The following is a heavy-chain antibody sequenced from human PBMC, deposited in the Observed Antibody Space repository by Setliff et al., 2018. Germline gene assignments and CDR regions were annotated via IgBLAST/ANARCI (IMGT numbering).Heavy chain of an antibody. Sequence: GASVKVSCKASGYTFTNYGITWVRQAPGQGLEWMGWIFPKTGNTNYAHKLQGRVSMTTDTSTGTSYMELRSLRSDDTAIYYCARSRDSGFYHQRDAYDIWGRGTMVTVSS. D-gene: IGHD3-22*01. V-gene: IGHV1-18*01. CDR2: IFPKTGNT. CDR3: ARSRDSGFYHQRDAYDI. CDR1: GYTFTNYG. J-gene: IGHJ3*02.